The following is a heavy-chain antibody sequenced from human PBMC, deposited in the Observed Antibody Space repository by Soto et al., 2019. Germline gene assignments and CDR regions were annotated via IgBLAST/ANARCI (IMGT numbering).Heavy chain of an antibody. J-gene: IGHJ4*02. CDR2: IIPILGIA. CDR1: GGTFSSYT. CDR3: ARGTADHWNENYFDY. D-gene: IGHD1-1*01. Sequence: QVQLVQSGAEVKKPGSSVKVSCKASGGTFSSYTISWVRQAPGQGLEWMGRIIPILGIANYAQKFQGRVTITADKSTSTAYMELSSLRSEDTAVYYCARGTADHWNENYFDYWGQGTLVTVSS. V-gene: IGHV1-69*02.